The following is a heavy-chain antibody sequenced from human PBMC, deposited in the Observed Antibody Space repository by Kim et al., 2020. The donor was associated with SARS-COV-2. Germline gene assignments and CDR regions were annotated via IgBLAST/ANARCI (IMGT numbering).Heavy chain of an antibody. D-gene: IGHD1-26*01. CDR1: GFTFSSYW. CDR3: ARDSGSVKDAFDI. J-gene: IGHJ3*02. CDR2: IKQDGSEK. V-gene: IGHV3-7*01. Sequence: GGSLRLSCAASGFTFSSYWMSWVRQAPGKGLEWVANIKQDGSEKYYVDSVKGRFTISRDNAKNSLYLQMNSLRAEDTAVYYCARDSGSVKDAFDIWGQGTMVTVSS.